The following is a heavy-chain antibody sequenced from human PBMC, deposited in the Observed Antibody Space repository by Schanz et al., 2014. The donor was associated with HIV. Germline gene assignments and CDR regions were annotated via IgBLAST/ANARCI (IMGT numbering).Heavy chain of an antibody. J-gene: IGHJ3*02. CDR2: INPNSGGT. Sequence: QVQLVQSGPEVKKPGASVKVSCKASGYTFTAYYIHWVRQAPGQGLEWMGWINPNSGGTNSAQKFQGRVTMSMDTSISTAYMEVRSLRSDDTALYFCARDLVDSSTWYDAFDIWGQGTKVTVSS. CDR1: GYTFTAYY. CDR3: ARDLVDSSTWYDAFDI. D-gene: IGHD6-13*01. V-gene: IGHV1-2*02.